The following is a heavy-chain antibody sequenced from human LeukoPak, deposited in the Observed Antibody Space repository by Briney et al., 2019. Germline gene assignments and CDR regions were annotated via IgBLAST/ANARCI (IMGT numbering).Heavy chain of an antibody. V-gene: IGHV4-4*09. CDR2: IYTSGST. CDR3: ARHLVVVVPAAIKGSYNWFDP. Sequence: SETLSLTCTVSGGSISSYYWSWIRQPPGKGLEWIGYIYTSGSTNYNPSLKSRVTISVDTSKNQFSLKLSSVTAADTAVYYCARHLVVVVPAAIKGSYNWFDPWGQGTLVTVSS. D-gene: IGHD2-2*01. CDR1: GGSISSYY. J-gene: IGHJ5*02.